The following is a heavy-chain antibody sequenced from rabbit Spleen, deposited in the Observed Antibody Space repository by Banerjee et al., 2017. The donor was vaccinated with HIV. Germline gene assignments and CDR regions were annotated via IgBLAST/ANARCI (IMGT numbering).Heavy chain of an antibody. CDR1: GFTFSSYY. D-gene: IGHD3-1*01. CDR3: AKDLPGAIGWNFDL. Sequence: QEQLVESGGGLVQPEGSLTLTCKASGFTFSSYYMCWVRQAPGKGLEWIACINAATGKPVYATWAKGRFTISRTSSTTVALQMTSLTAADTATYFCAKDLPGAIGWNFDLWGPGTLVTVS. J-gene: IGHJ4*01. V-gene: IGHV1S45*01. CDR2: INAATGKP.